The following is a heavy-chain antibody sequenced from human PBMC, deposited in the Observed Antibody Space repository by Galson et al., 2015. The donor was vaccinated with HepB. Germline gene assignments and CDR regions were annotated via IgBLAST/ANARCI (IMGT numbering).Heavy chain of an antibody. CDR1: GFTFSDYY. CDR2: TRNKANSYTT. V-gene: IGHV3-72*01. CDR3: ARAAYCSGGSCWGFDY. Sequence: SLRLSCAASGFTFSDYYMDWVRQAPGKGLEWVGRTRNKANSYTTEYAASVKGRFTISRDESYNSLYLQMNSLQTEDTAVYYCARAAYCSGGSCWGFDYWGQGTPVTVSS. D-gene: IGHD2-15*01. J-gene: IGHJ4*02.